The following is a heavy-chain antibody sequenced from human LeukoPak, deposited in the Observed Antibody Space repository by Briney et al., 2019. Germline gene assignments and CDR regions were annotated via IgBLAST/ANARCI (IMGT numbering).Heavy chain of an antibody. D-gene: IGHD3-22*01. CDR2: IYTSGST. CDR1: GGSISSYY. J-gene: IGHJ4*02. V-gene: IGHV4-4*07. CDR3: AREGDYYDSSGYYWTDY. Sequence: PSETLSLTCTVSGGSISSYYWSWIRQPAGKGLEWIGRIYTSGSTNYNPSLKSRVTMSVDTSKNQFSLKLSSVTAADTAVYYCAREGDYYDSSGYYWTDYWGQGTLVTVSS.